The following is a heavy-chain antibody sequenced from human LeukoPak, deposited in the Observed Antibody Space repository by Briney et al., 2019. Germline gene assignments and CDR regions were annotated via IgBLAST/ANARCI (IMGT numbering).Heavy chain of an antibody. J-gene: IGHJ4*02. CDR1: GFSFVEYS. V-gene: IGHV3-9*01. Sequence: GRSLRLSCAASGFSFVEYSMHWVRQAPGKGLEWVAGINWNSGNIGYADSVKGRFMISRDNAKNSLYLQMNSLRVEDTALYYCARGLVVVPAAISGFDYWGQGTLVTVSS. D-gene: IGHD2-2*02. CDR3: ARGLVVVPAAISGFDY. CDR2: INWNSGNI.